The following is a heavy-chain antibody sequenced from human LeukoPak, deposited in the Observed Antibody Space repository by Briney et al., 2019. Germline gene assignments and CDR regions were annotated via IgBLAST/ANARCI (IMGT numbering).Heavy chain of an antibody. J-gene: IGHJ3*02. CDR3: AKDQRYYYDSSGYLFPFDI. CDR2: IGTSSTTI. V-gene: IGHV3-48*01. CDR1: GFTFSSYT. Sequence: GGSLRLSCAASGFTFSSYTMNWVRQPPGKGLEWVSNIGTSSTTIYYADSVKGRFTISRDNSKNMLYLQMNSLRAEDTAVYYCAKDQRYYYDSSGYLFPFDIWGQGTMVTVSS. D-gene: IGHD3-22*01.